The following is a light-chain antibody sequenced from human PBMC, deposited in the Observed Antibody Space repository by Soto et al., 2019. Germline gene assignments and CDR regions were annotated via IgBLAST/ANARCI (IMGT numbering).Light chain of an antibody. V-gene: IGKV1-6*01. J-gene: IGKJ1*01. CDR1: QAIRND. Sequence: AIQMTQSPSSLSASVGDRVTITYRASQAIRNDVSWYQQKPGKAPNLLIYAASSLHSGVPARFSGSGFGTDFTLTISSLQPEDFAAYYCLQDYDLWTFGQGAKV. CDR3: LQDYDLWT. CDR2: AAS.